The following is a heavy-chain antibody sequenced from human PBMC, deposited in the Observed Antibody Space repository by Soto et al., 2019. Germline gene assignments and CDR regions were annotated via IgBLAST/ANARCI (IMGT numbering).Heavy chain of an antibody. V-gene: IGHV1-3*01. Sequence: ASVKVSCKASGYTFTSYAMHWVRQAPGQRLEWMGWINAGNGNTKYSQKFQGRVTITRDTSASTAYMELSSLRSEDTAVYYCARDLYEDYDFWSGYPTTNLFDPWGQGTLVTVSS. D-gene: IGHD3-3*01. J-gene: IGHJ5*02. CDR1: GYTFTSYA. CDR3: ARDLYEDYDFWSGYPTTNLFDP. CDR2: INAGNGNT.